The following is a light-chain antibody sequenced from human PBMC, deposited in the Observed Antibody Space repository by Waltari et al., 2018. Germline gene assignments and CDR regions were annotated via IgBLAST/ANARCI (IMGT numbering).Light chain of an antibody. Sequence: DIVMTQSPHSLAVSLGERATINGKSSQRVLYSSNNKNYLAWYQQKPGQPPKLLIYWASTRESGVPDRFSGSGSGTDFTLTISSLQAEDVAVYYCQQYYSTPGYTFGQGTKLEIK. CDR3: QQYYSTPGYT. CDR2: WAS. V-gene: IGKV4-1*01. CDR1: QRVLYSSNNKNY. J-gene: IGKJ2*01.